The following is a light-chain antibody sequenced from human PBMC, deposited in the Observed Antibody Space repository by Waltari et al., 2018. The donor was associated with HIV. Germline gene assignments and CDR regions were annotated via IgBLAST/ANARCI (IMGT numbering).Light chain of an antibody. CDR1: QSVSSSL. CDR3: QHYRSSQGFT. Sequence: EIVLMQSPGTLSLSPGERATLSCRATQSVSSSLLAWYQQKPGQAPRLLNYGASTRATGIPDRFSGSGSGTDFTLTISRLEPEDFAVYYFQHYRSSQGFTFGPGTKVDIK. CDR2: GAS. J-gene: IGKJ3*01. V-gene: IGKV3-20*01.